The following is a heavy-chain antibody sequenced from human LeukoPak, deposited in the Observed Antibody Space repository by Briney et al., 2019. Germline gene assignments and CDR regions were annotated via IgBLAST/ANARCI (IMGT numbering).Heavy chain of an antibody. V-gene: IGHV4-4*07. J-gene: IGHJ3*02. CDR2: IYTSGST. Sequence: SETLSLICTVSGGSISSYYWSWIRQPAGKGLEWIGRIYTSGSTNYNPSLESRVTMSVDTSKNQFSLKLSSVTAANTAVYYCARVSRVDSSGYYGAFDIWGQGTMVTVSS. D-gene: IGHD3-22*01. CDR3: ARVSRVDSSGYYGAFDI. CDR1: GGSISSYY.